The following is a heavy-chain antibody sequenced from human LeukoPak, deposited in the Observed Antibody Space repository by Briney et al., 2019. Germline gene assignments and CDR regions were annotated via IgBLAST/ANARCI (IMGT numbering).Heavy chain of an antibody. V-gene: IGHV4-28*01. CDR2: IYHSGTT. D-gene: IGHD3-10*01. Sequence: SETLSLTCDVSGYSITSSSWWGWIRQPPGKGLEWIGYIYHSGTTYYNPSLQSRVTMSVDTSKNQFSLKLSSVTAADTAVYYCARKENVYYYFDYGGQGTLVTVSS. CDR1: GYSITSSSW. J-gene: IGHJ4*02. CDR3: ARKENVYYYFDY.